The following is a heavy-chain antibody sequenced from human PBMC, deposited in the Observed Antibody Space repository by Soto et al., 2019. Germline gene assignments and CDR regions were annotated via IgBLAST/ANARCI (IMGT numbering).Heavy chain of an antibody. CDR1: GFILSVSA. V-gene: IGHV3-73*02. CDR3: TRREYGVDV. CDR2: IRSKANNYAT. Sequence: EVQLVESGGGLVQPGGSQKLSCEASGFILSVSAVHWVRQASGKGLEWVGHIRSKANNYATAYAASVMGRFTISRDDSKNTAYLQMNSVKTEDTAVDYGTRREYGVDVWGRGTAVNVSS. J-gene: IGHJ6*02.